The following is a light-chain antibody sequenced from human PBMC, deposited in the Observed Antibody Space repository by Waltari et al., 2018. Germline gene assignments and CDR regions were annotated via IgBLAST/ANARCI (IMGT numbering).Light chain of an antibody. Sequence: EIVMTQSPATLSVSPGERATLSCRASQGVSSNLAWYQQKPGQAPRLLIYGASTRATGIPARFSGSGSGTEFTLTISSLQSEDFAVYYCQQYNNWPLLTFGQGTKLEIK. CDR2: GAS. J-gene: IGKJ2*01. CDR1: QGVSSN. V-gene: IGKV3-15*01. CDR3: QQYNNWPLLT.